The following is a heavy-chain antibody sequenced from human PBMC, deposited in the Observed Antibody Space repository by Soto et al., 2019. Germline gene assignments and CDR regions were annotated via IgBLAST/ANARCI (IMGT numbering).Heavy chain of an antibody. V-gene: IGHV1-2*04. CDR3: AVDYYGSGSRYGMDV. CDR2: INPNSGGT. J-gene: IGHJ6*02. D-gene: IGHD3-10*01. Sequence: ASVKVSCKASGYTFTGYYMHWVRQAPGQGLEWMGWINPNSGGTNYAQKFQGWVTMTRDTSISTAYMELSRLRSDDTAVYYCAVDYYGSGSRYGMDVWGQGTTVTVSS. CDR1: GYTFTGYY.